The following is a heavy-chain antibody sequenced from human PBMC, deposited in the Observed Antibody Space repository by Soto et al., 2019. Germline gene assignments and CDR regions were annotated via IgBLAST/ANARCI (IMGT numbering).Heavy chain of an antibody. Sequence: QVQLVESGGGVVQPGRSLRLSCAASGFTFTTCGMHWVRQAPGKGLEWVALISHDGSNKYYAESVKGRFTISRDNSKNTLNLQMNSLRAEDTAVYYCASIYYDFWSGYYDYYYLDVWGKGTTVTVSS. D-gene: IGHD3-3*01. CDR1: GFTFTTCG. CDR2: ISHDGSNK. CDR3: ASIYYDFWSGYYDYYYLDV. J-gene: IGHJ6*03. V-gene: IGHV3-30*03.